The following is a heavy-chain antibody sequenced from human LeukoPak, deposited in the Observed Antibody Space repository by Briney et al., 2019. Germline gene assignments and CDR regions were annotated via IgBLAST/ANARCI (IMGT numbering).Heavy chain of an antibody. V-gene: IGHV3-11*04. CDR2: ISGKSDVI. J-gene: IGHJ4*02. Sequence: AGGSLRLSCVASGFTFSDHYVTWMRQVPGKGPEWVSYISGKSDVIRYADSVKGRFTISRDNAMNSVYLQMNSLRAEDTAVYYCARDAVEQQLVPDVDYWGQGTLVTVSS. D-gene: IGHD6-13*01. CDR3: ARDAVEQQLVPDVDY. CDR1: GFTFSDHY.